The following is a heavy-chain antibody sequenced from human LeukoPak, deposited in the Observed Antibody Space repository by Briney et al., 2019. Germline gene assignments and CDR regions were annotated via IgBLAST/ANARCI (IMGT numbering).Heavy chain of an antibody. D-gene: IGHD5-18*01. J-gene: IGHJ4*02. CDR3: ARVGLGGYSYGYVDF. Sequence: SETLSLTCTVSGGSINSSSYYWGWIRQPPGKGLEWIGSIYYSGSIYYSGSTYYNPSLKSRVTISVDTSKNQFSLRLSSVTAADTAVYYCARVGLGGYSYGYVDFWGQGTLVTVSS. CDR2: IYYSGSIYYSGST. V-gene: IGHV4-39*02. CDR1: GGSINSSSYY.